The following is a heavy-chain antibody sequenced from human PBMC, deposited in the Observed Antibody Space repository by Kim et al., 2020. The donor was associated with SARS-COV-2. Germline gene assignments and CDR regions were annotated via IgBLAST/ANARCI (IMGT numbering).Heavy chain of an antibody. J-gene: IGHJ4*02. CDR1: GFTFSSYA. CDR2: ISGSGGST. CDR3: AKSQVRYYDSSGYYNY. V-gene: IGHV3-23*01. D-gene: IGHD3-22*01. Sequence: GGSLRLSCAASGFTFSSYAMSWVRQAPGKGLEWVSAISGSGGSTYYADSVKGRFTISRDNSKNTLYLQMNSLRAEDTAVYYCAKSQVRYYDSSGYYNYWGQGTLVTVSS.